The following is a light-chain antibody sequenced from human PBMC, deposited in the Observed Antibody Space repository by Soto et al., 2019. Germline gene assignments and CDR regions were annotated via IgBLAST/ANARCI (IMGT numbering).Light chain of an antibody. J-gene: IGKJ5*01. CDR3: QQYGTSPIT. CDR2: GAS. Sequence: EVVLTQSPGTLSLSPGERATLSCRASQAVSSNYLAWYRQKPGQAPRLLIYGASSRATGIPDRFSGSGSGTDFTLTISRLEPEDVAVYYCQQYGTSPITFGQGTRLEI. V-gene: IGKV3-20*01. CDR1: QAVSSNY.